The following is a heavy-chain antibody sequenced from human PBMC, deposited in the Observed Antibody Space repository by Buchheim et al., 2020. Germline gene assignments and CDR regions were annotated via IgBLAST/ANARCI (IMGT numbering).Heavy chain of an antibody. Sequence: QVQLVQSGAEVKKPGASVKVSCKASGYTFTSYYMHWVRQAPGQGLEWMGIINPSGGSTSYAQKFQGRVTMTRDTSTSTVYMELSSLRSEDTAVYYCAREDIVVVPAAQRAYYYMDVWGKGTT. V-gene: IGHV1-46*01. D-gene: IGHD2-2*01. CDR1: GYTFTSYY. CDR3: AREDIVVVPAAQRAYYYMDV. CDR2: INPSGGST. J-gene: IGHJ6*03.